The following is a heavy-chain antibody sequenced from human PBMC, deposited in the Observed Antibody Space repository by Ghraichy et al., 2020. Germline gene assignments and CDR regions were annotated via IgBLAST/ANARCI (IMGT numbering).Heavy chain of an antibody. CDR3: ARAADTPMVQDYYYGMDL. CDR2: TKQDGSEA. CDR1: GFIFNSYW. J-gene: IGHJ6*02. Sequence: GESLNISCAASGFIFNSYWMTWVRQAPGRGLEWVANTKQDGSEAYYVDSVKGRFTISRDNAKNSVYLQMDSLRAEDTAVYYCARAADTPMVQDYYYGMDLWGQGTTVTVSS. V-gene: IGHV3-7*01. D-gene: IGHD5-18*01.